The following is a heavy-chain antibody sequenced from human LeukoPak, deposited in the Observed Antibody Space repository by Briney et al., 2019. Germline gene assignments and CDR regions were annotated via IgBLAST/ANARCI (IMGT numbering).Heavy chain of an antibody. Sequence: AGTLSLTCTVSGGSISSYYWSWIRQPPGKGLEWIGYNYYSGSTNYNPSLKSRVTISVDTSKNQFSLKLSSVTAADTAVYYCAGGGRGPDTFDIWGQETMVTVSS. CDR1: GGSISSYY. V-gene: IGHV4-59*01. CDR3: AGGGRGPDTFDI. J-gene: IGHJ3*02. CDR2: NYYSGST. D-gene: IGHD3-10*01.